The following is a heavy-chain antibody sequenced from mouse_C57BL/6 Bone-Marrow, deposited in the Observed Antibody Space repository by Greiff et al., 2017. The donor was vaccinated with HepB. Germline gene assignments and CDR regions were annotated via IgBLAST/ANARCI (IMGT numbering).Heavy chain of an antibody. J-gene: IGHJ1*03. CDR1: GYTFTSYW. CDR2: IYPSDSET. V-gene: IGHV1-61*01. Sequence: QVQLQQPGAELVRPGSSVKLSCKASGYTFTSYWMDWVKQRPGQGLEWIGNIYPSDSETHYNQKFKDKATLTVDKSSSTAYMQLSSLTSEDSAVYYCARWDDYGRYFDVWGTGTTVTVSS. D-gene: IGHD2-4*01. CDR3: ARWDDYGRYFDV.